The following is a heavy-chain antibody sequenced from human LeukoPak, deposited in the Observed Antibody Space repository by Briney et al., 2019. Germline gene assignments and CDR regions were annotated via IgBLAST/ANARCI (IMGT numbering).Heavy chain of an antibody. CDR3: ARYSSNWYVYDY. J-gene: IGHJ4*02. D-gene: IGHD6-13*01. V-gene: IGHV4-39*01. CDR2: VYYRGTT. CDR1: GVSISSSNYY. Sequence: SETLSLTCTVSGVSISSSNYYWGWIRQPPGKGLDWIGSVYYRGTTYYTPSLKSRVTISIDLSKDQFSLMLSSVTAADTAVYYCARYSSNWYVYDYWGQGTLVTVYS.